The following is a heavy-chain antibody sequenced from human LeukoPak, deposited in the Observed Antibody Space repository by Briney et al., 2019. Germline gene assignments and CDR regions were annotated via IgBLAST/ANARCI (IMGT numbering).Heavy chain of an antibody. J-gene: IGHJ3*02. D-gene: IGHD2-15*01. V-gene: IGHV1-46*01. Sequence: ASVKVSCKASGYTFTSYYMHWVRQAPGQGLEWMGIINPSGGSTSYAQKFQGRVTMTRDMSTSTVYMELSSLRSEDTAVYYCARGLGYCSGGSWRCSAFDIWGQGTMVTVSS. CDR2: INPSGGST. CDR1: GYTFTSYY. CDR3: ARGLGYCSGGSWRCSAFDI.